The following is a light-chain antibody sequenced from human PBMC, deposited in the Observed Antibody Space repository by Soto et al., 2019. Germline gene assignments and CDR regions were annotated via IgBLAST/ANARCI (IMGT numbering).Light chain of an antibody. CDR2: DAS. Sequence: EIVLTQSPATLSLSPGERVTLSCRASQSVNSYLAWYQQKPGQAPRLLIYDASNRATGIPARFSGSGSGTDFTLTISSLEPEDFAVYYCQQRSTWPLTFGGGTKVEIK. CDR3: QQRSTWPLT. J-gene: IGKJ4*01. CDR1: QSVNSY. V-gene: IGKV3-11*01.